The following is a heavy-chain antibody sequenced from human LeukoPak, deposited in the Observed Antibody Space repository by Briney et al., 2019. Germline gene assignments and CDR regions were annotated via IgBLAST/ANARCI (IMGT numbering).Heavy chain of an antibody. Sequence: GGSLRLSCAASGFTVSSNYMSWVRQAPGKGLEWVSVIYSGGSTYYADSVKGRFTISRDNAKSSLYLQMNSLRVDDTAVYYCARTVFGAYNWFDPWGQGALVTVSS. CDR1: GFTVSSNY. V-gene: IGHV3-53*01. CDR2: IYSGGST. CDR3: ARTVFGAYNWFDP. J-gene: IGHJ5*02. D-gene: IGHD3-3*01.